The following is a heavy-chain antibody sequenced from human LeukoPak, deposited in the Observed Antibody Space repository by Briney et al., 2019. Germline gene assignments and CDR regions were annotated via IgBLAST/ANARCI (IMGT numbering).Heavy chain of an antibody. CDR2: ISYDGSNK. V-gene: IGHV3-30*04. CDR1: EFTFSSYA. D-gene: IGHD5-24*01. Sequence: GGSLRLSCAASEFTFSSYAMHWVRQAPGKGLEWVAVISYDGSNKYYADSVKGRFTISRDNAKNSVYLQMNSLRAEDTAVYYCARYRLVWLPAPVFDYWGQGTLVTVSS. CDR3: ARYRLVWLPAPVFDY. J-gene: IGHJ4*02.